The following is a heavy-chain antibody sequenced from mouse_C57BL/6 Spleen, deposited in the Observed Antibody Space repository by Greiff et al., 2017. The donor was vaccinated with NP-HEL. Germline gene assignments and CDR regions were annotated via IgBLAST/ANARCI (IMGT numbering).Heavy chain of an antibody. V-gene: IGHV3-6*01. Sequence: EVQRVESGPGLVKPSQSLSLTCSVTGYSITSGYYWNWIRQFPGNKLEWMGYISYDGSNNYNPSLKNRISITRDTSKNQFFLKLNSVTTEDTATYYCARGMGYYGSRLRWYFDVWGTGTTVTVSS. CDR1: GYSITSGYY. CDR3: ARGMGYYGSRLRWYFDV. D-gene: IGHD1-1*01. J-gene: IGHJ1*03. CDR2: ISYDGSN.